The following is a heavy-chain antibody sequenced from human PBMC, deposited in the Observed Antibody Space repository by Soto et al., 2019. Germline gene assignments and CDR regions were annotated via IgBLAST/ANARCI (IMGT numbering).Heavy chain of an antibody. CDR3: ARGGVQLVNYYYYYMDV. V-gene: IGHV1-46*01. Sequence: ASVKVSCKASGYTFTNQHIHWVRQAPGQGLEWMGIINPSGGSTSYAQKFQGRVTMTRDTSTTTVYMELSSLRSEDTAVYYCARGGVQLVNYYYYYMDVWGKGTTVTSP. CDR2: INPSGGST. J-gene: IGHJ6*03. D-gene: IGHD5-18*01. CDR1: GYTFTNQH.